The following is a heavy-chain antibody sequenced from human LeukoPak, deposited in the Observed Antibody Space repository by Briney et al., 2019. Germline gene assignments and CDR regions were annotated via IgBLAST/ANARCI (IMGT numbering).Heavy chain of an antibody. D-gene: IGHD6-19*01. V-gene: IGHV3-48*03. CDR2: SSSSGGTI. CDR3: RRGISGLTFP. CDR1: GFTCSNCE. J-gene: IGHJ4*02. Sequence: LSSAAAGFTCSNCEMWGGRRAPGKGLQGGLDSSSSGGTIYYDDSVKGRFTISGDNAKNPLYLQMNSLRADDTAVYYCRRGISGLTFPWGQGTLVTVSS.